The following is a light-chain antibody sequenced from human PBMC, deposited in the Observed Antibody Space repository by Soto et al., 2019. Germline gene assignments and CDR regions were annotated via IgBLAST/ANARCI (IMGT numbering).Light chain of an antibody. CDR3: CSYAASSTFYV. V-gene: IGLV2-23*01. CDR2: EGS. Sequence: QSALTQPASVSGSPGQSITISCTGTSSDVGSYNLVSWYQQHPGKAPKLMIYEGSKRPSGVSNRFSGSKSGNTASLTISGLQAEEEADYYCCSYAASSTFYVFGTGTKVTVL. J-gene: IGLJ1*01. CDR1: SSDVGSYNL.